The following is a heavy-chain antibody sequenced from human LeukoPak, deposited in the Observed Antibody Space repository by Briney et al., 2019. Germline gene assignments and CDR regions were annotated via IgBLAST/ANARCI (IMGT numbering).Heavy chain of an antibody. CDR3: ARGTTIGGSRYFDY. D-gene: IGHD3-10*01. Sequence: GSSVKVSCTASGGTFSSYAISWVRQAPGQGLEWMGGIIPIFGTANYAQKFQGRVTITADESTSTAYMELSSLGSEDTAVYYCARGTTIGGSRYFDYWGQGTLVTVSS. V-gene: IGHV1-69*01. CDR2: IIPIFGTA. CDR1: GGTFSSYA. J-gene: IGHJ4*02.